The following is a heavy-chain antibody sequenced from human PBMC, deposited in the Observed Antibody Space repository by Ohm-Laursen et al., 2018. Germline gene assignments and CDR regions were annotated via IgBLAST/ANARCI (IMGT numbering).Heavy chain of an antibody. CDR1: GGSISTYF. D-gene: IGHD2-15*01. V-gene: IGHV4-59*01. CDR3: AKTNWGDIVVVVAAFDY. J-gene: IGHJ4*02. CDR2: IHYTGSS. Sequence: SETLSLTCPVSGGSISTYFWSWIRQPPGKGLEWIGYIHYTGSSNYNPSLKSRVTISVDTSKNQFSLKLSSVTAADTAVYYCAKTNWGDIVVVVAAFDYWGQGTLVTVSS.